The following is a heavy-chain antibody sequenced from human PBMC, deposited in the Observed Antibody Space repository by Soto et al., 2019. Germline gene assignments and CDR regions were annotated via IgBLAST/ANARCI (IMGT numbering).Heavy chain of an antibody. CDR2: IKSKTDGGTT. CDR3: TTHPTVTTWGYYYGMDV. Sequence: RGSLRLSCAASGFTFVNAWMSFCRQSPWKWLEWVVRIKSKTDGGTTDYAAPVKGRFTISRDDSKNTLYLQMNSLKTEDTAVYYCTTHPTVTTWGYYYGMDVWGQGTTVTVSS. CDR1: GFTFVNAW. V-gene: IGHV3-15*01. D-gene: IGHD4-17*01. J-gene: IGHJ6*02.